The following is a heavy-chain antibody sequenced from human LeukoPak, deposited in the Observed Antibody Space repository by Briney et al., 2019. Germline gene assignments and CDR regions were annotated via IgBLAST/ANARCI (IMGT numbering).Heavy chain of an antibody. CDR3: ARGSRAIYDFWSGYYYYYYMDV. CDR1: GGTFSSYA. J-gene: IGHJ6*03. Sequence: SVKVSCKASGGTFSSYAISWVRQAPGQGLEWMGGIIPIFGTANYAQKFQGRVTITRNTSISTAYMELSSLRSEDTAVYYCARGSRAIYDFWSGYYYYYYMDVWGKGTTVTVSS. V-gene: IGHV1-69*05. D-gene: IGHD3-3*01. CDR2: IIPIFGTA.